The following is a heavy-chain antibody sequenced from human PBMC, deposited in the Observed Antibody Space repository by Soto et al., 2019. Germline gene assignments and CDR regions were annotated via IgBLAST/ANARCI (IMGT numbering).Heavy chain of an antibody. J-gene: IGHJ4*02. V-gene: IGHV3-11*05. Sequence: QVQLVESGGGLVKAGGSLRLSCAASGFTFGDYYMSWVRQAPGKGLELVSSISSSSIYTDYADSVQGRFTISRDNAKNSLYLQLNGLRAEDTAVYYCAREANYYDSSAIWIDYWGQGTLVTVSS. CDR3: AREANYYDSSAIWIDY. CDR2: ISSSSIYT. D-gene: IGHD3-22*01. CDR1: GFTFGDYY.